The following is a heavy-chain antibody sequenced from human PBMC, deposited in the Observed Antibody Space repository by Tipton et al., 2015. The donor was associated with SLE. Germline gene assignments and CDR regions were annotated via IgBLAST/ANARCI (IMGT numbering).Heavy chain of an antibody. CDR2: ISSSSSYI. Sequence: SLRLSCAASGFTFSSYSMNWVRQAPGKGLGWVSSISSSSSYIYYADSVKGRFTISRDNAKNSLYLQMNSLRAEDTAVYYCAKAIGSHWYFDLWGRGTLVTVSS. CDR3: AKAIGSHWYFDL. J-gene: IGHJ2*01. D-gene: IGHD3-22*01. CDR1: GFTFSSYS. V-gene: IGHV3-21*01.